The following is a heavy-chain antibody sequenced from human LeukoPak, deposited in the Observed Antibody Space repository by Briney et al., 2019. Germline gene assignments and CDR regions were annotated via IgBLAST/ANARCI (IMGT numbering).Heavy chain of an antibody. V-gene: IGHV3-23*01. CDR2: ISGSGGST. J-gene: IGHJ4*02. CDR1: GFTFSSYT. CDR3: AKRIYGDYLLDY. D-gene: IGHD4-17*01. Sequence: GGSLRLSCAASGFTFSSYTMNWVRQAPGKGLEWVSGISGSGGSTYYADSVKGRFTISRDNSKNTPYLQMNSLRAEDTAVYYCAKRIYGDYLLDYWGQGTLVTVSS.